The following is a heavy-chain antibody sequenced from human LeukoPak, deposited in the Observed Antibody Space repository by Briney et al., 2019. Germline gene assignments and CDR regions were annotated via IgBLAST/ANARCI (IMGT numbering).Heavy chain of an antibody. CDR1: GGSISSSNW. CDR3: ASKSSIAARPFDY. CDR2: IYHSGST. D-gene: IGHD6-6*01. J-gene: IGHJ4*02. Sequence: SGTLSLTCAVSGGSISSSNWWSWVRQPPGKGLEWIGEIYHSGSTNYNPSLKSRVTISVDKSKNQFSLKLSSVTAADTAVYYCASKSSIAARPFDYWGQGTLVTVSS. V-gene: IGHV4-4*02.